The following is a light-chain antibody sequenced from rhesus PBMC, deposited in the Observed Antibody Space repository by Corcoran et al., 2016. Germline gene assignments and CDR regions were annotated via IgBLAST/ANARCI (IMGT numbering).Light chain of an antibody. CDR1: QSLLDSDGYTH. J-gene: IGKJ3*01. Sequence: DIVMTQTPLSLPVTPGEPASISCRSSQSLLDSDGYTHLHWYLQKPGQSPPLLIYLGSNRASGVPDRFSGSGSGTDFTLKISRVEAEDVGVYYCMQGTQLPFTFGPGTKLDIK. CDR2: LGS. V-gene: IGKV2-78*01. CDR3: MQGTQLPFT.